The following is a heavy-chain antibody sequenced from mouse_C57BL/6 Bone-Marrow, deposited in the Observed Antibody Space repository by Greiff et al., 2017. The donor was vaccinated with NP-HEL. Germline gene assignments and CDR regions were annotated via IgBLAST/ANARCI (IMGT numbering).Heavy chain of an antibody. CDR3: ARYAVYSSMDY. CDR1: GFTFTDYY. J-gene: IGHJ4*01. Sequence: EVKLVESGGGLVQPGGSLSLSCAASGFTFTDYYMSWVRQPPGKALEWLGFIRNKANGYTTEYSPSVKGRFTISRDNSQSILYLQMNALRAEDSATYYCARYAVYSSMDYWGQGTSVTVSS. CDR2: IRNKANGYTT. V-gene: IGHV7-3*01.